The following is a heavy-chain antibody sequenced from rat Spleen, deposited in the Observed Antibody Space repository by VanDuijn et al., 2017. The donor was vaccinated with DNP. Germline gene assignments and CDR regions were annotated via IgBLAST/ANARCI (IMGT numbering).Heavy chain of an antibody. J-gene: IGHJ3*01. CDR2: ISNTGDNT. CDR1: GFIFSNYW. Sequence: EVQLVESGGGLVQPGRSLKLSCVASGFIFSNYWMTWIRQAPGKGLEWVASISNTGDNTYYSDSVKGRFTISRDNAKSTLYLQRDSLRSEDTATYYWATGYIGTTLFAYWGQGTLVTVSS. CDR3: ATGYIGTTLFAY. D-gene: IGHD1-5*01. V-gene: IGHV5-31*01.